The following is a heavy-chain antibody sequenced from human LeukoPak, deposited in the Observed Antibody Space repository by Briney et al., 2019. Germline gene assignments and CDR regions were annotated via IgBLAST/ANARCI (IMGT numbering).Heavy chain of an antibody. Sequence: PGGSLRLSCAASGFTVSSNYMSWVRQAPGKGLEWVSVMYSGGSTYYADSVKGRFTISRDNSKNTLYLQMNSLRAEDTAVYYCARDPWWSSGFDAFDIWGQGTMVTVSS. CDR3: ARDPWWSSGFDAFDI. D-gene: IGHD3-22*01. CDR1: GFTVSSNY. V-gene: IGHV3-53*01. CDR2: MYSGGST. J-gene: IGHJ3*02.